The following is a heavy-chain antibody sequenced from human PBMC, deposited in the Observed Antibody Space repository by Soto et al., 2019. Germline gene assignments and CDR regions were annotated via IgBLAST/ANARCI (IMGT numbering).Heavy chain of an antibody. CDR3: ARDYDTSRGDWAYYGIDV. CDR1: GLTVSTNY. J-gene: IGHJ6*02. CDR2: IYYGGTT. V-gene: IGHV3-66*01. D-gene: IGHD3-9*01. Sequence: EVQLVESGGGLVQPGGYLRISCADSGLTVSTNYMSWVRQAPGKGLEGVSIIYYGGTTYYADSVKGRLTISRDDSKNTLYLQMHSLSAEDTAVYYCARDYDTSRGDWAYYGIDVWGQGTTVTVSS.